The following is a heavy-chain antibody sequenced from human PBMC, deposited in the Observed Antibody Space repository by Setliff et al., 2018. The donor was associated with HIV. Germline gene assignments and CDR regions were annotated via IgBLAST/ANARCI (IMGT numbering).Heavy chain of an antibody. D-gene: IGHD3-10*01. CDR3: ARGKGVGGVIITGGLDV. V-gene: IGHV1-8*01. CDR1: GHTFTNYD. CDR2: MNPNSGVS. J-gene: IGHJ6*02. Sequence: GASVKVSCKPPGHTFTNYDIHWMRQAPGQGLEWMGWMNPNSGVSGYALKFHDRVTMTRDTSITTLYMELSSLTSEDTAVYYCARGKGVGGVIITGGLDVWGQGTTVTVSS.